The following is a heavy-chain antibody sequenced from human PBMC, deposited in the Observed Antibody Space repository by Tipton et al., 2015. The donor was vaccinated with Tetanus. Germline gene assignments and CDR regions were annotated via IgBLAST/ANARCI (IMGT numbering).Heavy chain of an antibody. CDR2: VSFDGRYK. V-gene: IGHV3-30*03. CDR1: GFTVSSNY. D-gene: IGHD4-17*01. J-gene: IGHJ6*02. Sequence: SLRLSCAASGFTVSSNYMNWVRQAPGKGLEWVAVVSFDGRYKYYADSVKGRFTISRDNSKNTLTLQMNSLRVEDTAVYYCARPTTVTSYYFGLDVWGQGTTVTVSS. CDR3: ARPTTVTSYYFGLDV.